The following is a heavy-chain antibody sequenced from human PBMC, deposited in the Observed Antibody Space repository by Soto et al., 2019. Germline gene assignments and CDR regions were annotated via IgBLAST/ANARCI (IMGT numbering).Heavy chain of an antibody. V-gene: IGHV5-51*01. J-gene: IGHJ3*02. D-gene: IGHD3-22*01. CDR1: GDSETNYW. CDR2: IYPGDPQT. CDR3: VRLKGIEVIGVGCKVSAI. Sequence: KSSGEGSGDSETNYWIWWERQKTGKGLEWMGIIYPGDPQTRYSPSFQGQVTISADKSISTAYVQWSSLKASDTAMYYCVRLKGIEVIGVGCKVSAIWGQGTMVTVSS.